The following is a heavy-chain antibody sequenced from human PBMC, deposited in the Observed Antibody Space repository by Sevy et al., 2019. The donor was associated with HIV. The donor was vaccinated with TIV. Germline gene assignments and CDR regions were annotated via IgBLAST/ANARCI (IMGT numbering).Heavy chain of an antibody. CDR2: FDPEDRET. J-gene: IGHJ6*02. CDR3: APWGGYCSSTSCYIHYYYGMDV. V-gene: IGHV1-24*01. D-gene: IGHD2-2*02. Sequence: DSVKVSCKVSGYTLTELSMHWVGQAPGKGLEWMGGFDPEDRETIYAQKFQGRVTMSEDTSTDTAYMELGSLRSEDTAVYYSAPWGGYCSSTSCYIHYYYGMDVWGQGTTVRVSS. CDR1: GYTLTELS.